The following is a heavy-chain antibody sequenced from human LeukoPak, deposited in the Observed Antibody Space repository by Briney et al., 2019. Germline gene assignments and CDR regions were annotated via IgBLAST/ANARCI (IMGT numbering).Heavy chain of an antibody. CDR3: AREKIGYYDSSGRGWFDP. CDR2: IYHSGST. V-gene: IGHV4-38-2*02. Sequence: PSETLSLTCTVSGYSISSGYYWGWIRQPPGKGLEWSGSIYHSGSTNYNPSLKSRVTISVDTSKKQFSLKLNSVTAADTAVYYCAREKIGYYDSSGRGWFDPWGQGTLVTVSS. J-gene: IGHJ5*02. D-gene: IGHD3-22*01. CDR1: GYSISSGYY.